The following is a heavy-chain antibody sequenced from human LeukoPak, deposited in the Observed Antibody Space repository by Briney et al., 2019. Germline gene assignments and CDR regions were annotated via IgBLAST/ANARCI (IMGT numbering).Heavy chain of an antibody. J-gene: IGHJ4*02. Sequence: ASVKVSCKASGYTFTGYYMHWARQAPGQGLEWMGWINPNSGGTNYAQKFQGRVTMTRDTSISTAYMELSRLRSDDTAVYYCARVPYGSGSLLYDYWGQGTLVTVSS. CDR1: GYTFTGYY. D-gene: IGHD3-10*01. CDR2: INPNSGGT. CDR3: ARVPYGSGSLLYDY. V-gene: IGHV1-2*02.